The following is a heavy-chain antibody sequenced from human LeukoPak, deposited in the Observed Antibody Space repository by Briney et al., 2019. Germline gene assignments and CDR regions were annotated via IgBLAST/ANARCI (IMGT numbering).Heavy chain of an antibody. J-gene: IGHJ4*02. V-gene: IGHV1-18*01. Sequence: ASVKVSCKASSYTFTSYGISRVRQAPGQGLEWMGWISADNGNTNYAQKLQGRVTMTTDTSTSSTSMELRSLTSDDTAIYYCALYHYDSSGYYPTEYWGQGTLVTVSS. CDR2: ISADNGNT. CDR1: SYTFTSYG. D-gene: IGHD3-22*01. CDR3: ALYHYDSSGYYPTEY.